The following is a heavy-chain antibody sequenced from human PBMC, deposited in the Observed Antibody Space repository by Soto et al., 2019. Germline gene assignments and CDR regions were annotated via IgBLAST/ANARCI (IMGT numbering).Heavy chain of an antibody. V-gene: IGHV3-48*01. CDR3: AREGDYGDYDFDY. CDR1: GFTFSSYS. Sequence: GGSLRLSCAASGFTFSSYSMNWVRQAPGKGLEWVSYISSSSSTIYYADSVKGRFTISRDNAKNSLYLQMNSLRAEDTAVYYCAREGDYGDYDFDYWGQGTLVTVSS. CDR2: ISSSSSTI. J-gene: IGHJ4*02. D-gene: IGHD4-17*01.